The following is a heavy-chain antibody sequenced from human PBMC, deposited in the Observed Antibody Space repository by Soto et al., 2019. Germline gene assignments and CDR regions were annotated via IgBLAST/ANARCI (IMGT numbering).Heavy chain of an antibody. D-gene: IGHD2-2*01. V-gene: IGHV3-21*01. Sequence: TGGSLRPACAASGFTFRSFTINWVRQAPGKGLEWVSTISSNSAYIYYTDALRGRFTISRDNAKNSLHLQMNSLRAEDTAVYYCTRDASRDTSARGWFDPWGPGTLVTVSS. CDR1: GFTFRSFT. CDR2: ISSNSAYI. J-gene: IGHJ5*02. CDR3: TRDASRDTSARGWFDP.